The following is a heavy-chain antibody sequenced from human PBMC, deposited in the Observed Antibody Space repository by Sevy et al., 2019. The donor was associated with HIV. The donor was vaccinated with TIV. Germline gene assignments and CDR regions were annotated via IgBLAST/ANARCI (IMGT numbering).Heavy chain of an antibody. D-gene: IGHD3-16*02. CDR1: GFTFSNYA. CDR2: ISYDGSNK. J-gene: IGHJ4*02. V-gene: IGHV3-30*04. Sequence: GGSLRLSCAASGFTFSNYAMHWVRQAPGKGLEWVAVISYDGSNKYYADSVKGRFTISRDNSKNMLYLQMNSLRAEDTAVYYCAREAKYDYVWGSYRLPPYYWGQGTLVTVSS. CDR3: AREAKYDYVWGSYRLPPYY.